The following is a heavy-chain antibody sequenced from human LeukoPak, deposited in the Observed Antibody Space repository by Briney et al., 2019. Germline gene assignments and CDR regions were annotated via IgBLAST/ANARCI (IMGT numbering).Heavy chain of an antibody. CDR2: MGVSGGST. CDR3: AKDRTMVRGVIRKYHYGMDV. CDR1: GFTFSSYA. V-gene: IGHV3-23*01. D-gene: IGHD3-10*01. J-gene: IGHJ6*02. Sequence: GGSLRLSCAASGFTFSSYAMSWVRQAPGKGLEWVSAMGVSGGSTYYADSVKGRFTVSRDNSKSTLYLQMNSLRAEDTAIYYCAKDRTMVRGVIRKYHYGMDVWGQGTTVTVSS.